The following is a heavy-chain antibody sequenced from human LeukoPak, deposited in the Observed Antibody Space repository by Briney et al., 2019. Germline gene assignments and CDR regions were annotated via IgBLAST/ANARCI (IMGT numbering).Heavy chain of an antibody. V-gene: IGHV1-69*05. CDR2: IIPIFGTA. Sequence: SVSVSRKASGGTFSIYAISWVRQAPGQGLEWMGGIIPIFGTANYAQKFQGRVTITTDESTSTAYMELSSLRSEYTAVYYCARGEYYYGSGSYYPSLDYWGQGTLVTVSS. J-gene: IGHJ4*02. CDR1: GGTFSIYA. CDR3: ARGEYYYGSGSYYPSLDY. D-gene: IGHD3-10*01.